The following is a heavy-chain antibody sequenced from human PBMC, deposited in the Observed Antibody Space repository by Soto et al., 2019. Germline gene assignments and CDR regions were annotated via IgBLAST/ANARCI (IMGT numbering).Heavy chain of an antibody. J-gene: IGHJ6*02. Sequence: QVQLVESGGGVVKPGRSLRLSCAASELTFSRYGMHWVRQAPGKGLEWVAMISDDGTKKNYADSVKGRFTISRDNSKNTVYLQMKRLRPEDTAVYYCAKDIVVPSALGYYYYGMDFWGQGTKVTVSS. V-gene: IGHV3-30*18. CDR1: ELTFSRYG. CDR3: AKDIVVPSALGYYYYGMDF. CDR2: ISDDGTKK. D-gene: IGHD2-2*01.